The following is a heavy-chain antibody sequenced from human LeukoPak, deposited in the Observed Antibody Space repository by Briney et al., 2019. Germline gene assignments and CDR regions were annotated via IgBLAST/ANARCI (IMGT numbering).Heavy chain of an antibody. CDR1: GGSISSFNW. V-gene: IGHV4-4*02. J-gene: IGHJ4*02. Sequence: SGTLSLTCTVSGGSISSFNWWSWVRQPPGKGLEWIGEIYHSGSTNYSPSLKSRVTISVDKSKNQFSLKLSSVTAADTAVYYCARAPIELQRVDYWGQGTLVTVSS. CDR2: IYHSGST. CDR3: ARAPIELQRVDY. D-gene: IGHD2-8*01.